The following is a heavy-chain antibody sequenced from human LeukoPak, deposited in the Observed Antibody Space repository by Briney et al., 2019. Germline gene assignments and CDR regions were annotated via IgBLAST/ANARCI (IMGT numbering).Heavy chain of an antibody. Sequence: PGGSLRLSCAASGFTFRIYGMNWVRQAPGKGPEWVSYISSGSDTIYSADSAKGQFTMSRDNAKNSLFLQMNSLRAEDTAVYYCARATRNGYDYWGQGTLVAVSS. V-gene: IGHV3-48*04. D-gene: IGHD5-24*01. CDR1: GFTFRIYG. CDR2: ISSGSDTI. J-gene: IGHJ4*02. CDR3: ARATRNGYDY.